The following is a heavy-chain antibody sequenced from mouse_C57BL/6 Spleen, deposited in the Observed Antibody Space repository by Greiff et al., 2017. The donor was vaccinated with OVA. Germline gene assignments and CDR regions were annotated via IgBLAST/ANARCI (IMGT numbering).Heavy chain of an antibody. CDR1: GYTFTSYG. Sequence: VKLMESGAELARPGASVKLSCKASGYTFTSYGISWVKQRTGQGLEWIGEIYPRSGNTYYNEKFKGKATLTADKSSSTAYMELRSLTSEDSAVYFCAREDITTVVATYPYWYFDVWGTGTTVTVSS. CDR2: IYPRSGNT. D-gene: IGHD1-1*01. V-gene: IGHV1-81*01. CDR3: AREDITTVVATYPYWYFDV. J-gene: IGHJ1*03.